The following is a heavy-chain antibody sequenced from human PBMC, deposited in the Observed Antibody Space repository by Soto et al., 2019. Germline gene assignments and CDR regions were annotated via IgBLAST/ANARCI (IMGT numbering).Heavy chain of an antibody. CDR1: GFTFSNAW. CDR2: IKSKVDGGTT. Sequence: GGSLRLSCAGSGFTFSNAWMNWVRQAPGEGLEWVGRIKSKVDGGTTDYAAPVKGRFIISRDDSKNTVSLQMNSLKTEDTAVYYCNTGGYFLDYWGQGTLVTVSS. J-gene: IGHJ4*02. D-gene: IGHD3-22*01. CDR3: NTGGYFLDY. V-gene: IGHV3-15*07.